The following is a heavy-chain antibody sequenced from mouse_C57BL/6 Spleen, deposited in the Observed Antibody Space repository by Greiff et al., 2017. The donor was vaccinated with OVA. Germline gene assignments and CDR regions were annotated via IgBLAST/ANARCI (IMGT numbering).Heavy chain of an antibody. D-gene: IGHD1-1*01. J-gene: IGHJ2*01. CDR3: ARRYLYYFDY. CDR1: GYTFTSYW. Sequence: VQLQQPGAELVRPGSSVKLSCKASGYTFTSYWMDWVKQRPGQGLEWIGNIYPSDSETHYNQKFKDKATLTVDKSSSTAYMQLSSLTSEDSAVYYCARRYLYYFDYWGQGTTLTVSS. CDR2: IYPSDSET. V-gene: IGHV1-61*01.